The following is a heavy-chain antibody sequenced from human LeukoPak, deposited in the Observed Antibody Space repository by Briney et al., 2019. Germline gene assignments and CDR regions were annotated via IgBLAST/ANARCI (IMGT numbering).Heavy chain of an antibody. J-gene: IGHJ4*02. CDR2: IYYSGGT. D-gene: IGHD6-13*01. Sequence: NASETLSLTCTVSGGSISSSSYYWGWIRQPPGKGLEWIGSIYYSGGTYYNPSLKSRVTISVDTSKNQFSLKLSSVTAADTAVYYCARDGSIAAAEELWGQGTLVTVSS. CDR1: GGSISSSSYY. CDR3: ARDGSIAAAEEL. V-gene: IGHV4-39*02.